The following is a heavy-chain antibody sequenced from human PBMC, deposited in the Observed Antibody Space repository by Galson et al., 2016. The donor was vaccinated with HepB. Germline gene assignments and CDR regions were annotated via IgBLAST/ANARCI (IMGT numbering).Heavy chain of an antibody. CDR2: ISYDGTDK. CDR3: VRDKSSWNLGKFYYYGLDV. J-gene: IGHJ6*02. CDR1: GFTFNTYA. V-gene: IGHV3-30*04. Sequence: SLRLSRAASGFTFNTYAMHWVRQAPGKGLEWVALISYDGTDKYYADSVKGRFTISRDNSNNTMYVQMNSLRADDTAVYYCVRDKSSWNLGKFYYYGLDVWGHGTRVTVSS. D-gene: IGHD2-15*01.